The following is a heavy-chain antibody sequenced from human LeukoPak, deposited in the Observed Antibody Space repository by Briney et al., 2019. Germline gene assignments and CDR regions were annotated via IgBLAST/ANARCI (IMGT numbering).Heavy chain of an antibody. V-gene: IGHV4-34*01. J-gene: IGHJ6*03. Sequence: SETLSLTCAVYGGSFSGYYWSWIRQPPGKGLDWIGEINHSASTNYNPSLKSRVTISVDTSKNQFSLKLSSVTAADTAVYYCARDRYCSSTSCPMDYYYYYMDVWGKGTTVTVSS. CDR1: GGSFSGYY. CDR2: INHSAST. D-gene: IGHD2-2*01. CDR3: ARDRYCSSTSCPMDYYYYYMDV.